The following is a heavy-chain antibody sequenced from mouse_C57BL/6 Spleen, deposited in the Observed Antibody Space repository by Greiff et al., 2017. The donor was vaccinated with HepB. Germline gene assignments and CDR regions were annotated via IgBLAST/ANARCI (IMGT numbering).Heavy chain of an antibody. D-gene: IGHD2-4*01. Sequence: EVQLVESGPGLVKPSQSLSLTCSVTGYSITSGYYWNWIRQFPGNKLEWMGYISYDGSNNYNPSLKNRISITRDTSKNQFFLKLNSVTTEDTATYYWARGGYYDYDVAWFAYWGQGTLVTVSA. J-gene: IGHJ3*01. CDR2: ISYDGSN. CDR1: GYSITSGYY. V-gene: IGHV3-6*01. CDR3: ARGGYYDYDVAWFAY.